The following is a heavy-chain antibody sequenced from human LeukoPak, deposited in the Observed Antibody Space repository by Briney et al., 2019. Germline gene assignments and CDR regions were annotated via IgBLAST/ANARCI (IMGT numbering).Heavy chain of an antibody. Sequence: PGGSLRLSCAASGFTVSSNYMSWVRQAPGKGLEWVSVIYSGGSTYYADSVKGQFTISRDNSKNTLYLQMNSLRAEDTAVYYCARSPPMSQFDYWGQGTLVTVSS. D-gene: IGHD3-22*01. V-gene: IGHV3-66*02. CDR3: ARSPPMSQFDY. J-gene: IGHJ4*02. CDR2: IYSGGST. CDR1: GFTVSSNY.